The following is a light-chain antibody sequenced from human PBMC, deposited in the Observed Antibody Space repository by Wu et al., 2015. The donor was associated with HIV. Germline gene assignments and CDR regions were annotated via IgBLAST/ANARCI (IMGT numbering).Light chain of an antibody. CDR2: AAS. J-gene: IGKJ4*01. CDR3: QQYYSSLQIT. Sequence: DIQMTQSPSSLSASVGDRVIITCRASQGISNSLAWYQQKPGKAPKLLLYAASRLESGVPSRFSGSGSGMDYTLTISSLQPEDFATYYCQQYYSSLQITFGGGTKVEIK. CDR1: QGISNS. V-gene: IGKV1-NL1*01.